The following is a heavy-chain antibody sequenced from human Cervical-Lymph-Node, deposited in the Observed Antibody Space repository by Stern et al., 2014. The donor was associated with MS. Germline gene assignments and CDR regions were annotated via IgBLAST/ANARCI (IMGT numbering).Heavy chain of an antibody. CDR2: TDLDDDK. Sequence: QVTLRESGPALVKPTQTLTLTCTFSGFSLSTSGMRVSWIRQPPGKALEWLARTDLDDDKFYSTSLKTRLTISKDTSKNQVVLTMTNMDPVDTATYYCARSPPYYEFWNDYYYFDYWGQGTLVAVSS. CDR3: ARSPPYYEFWNDYYYFDY. D-gene: IGHD3-3*01. V-gene: IGHV2-70*04. CDR1: GFSLSTSGMR. J-gene: IGHJ4*02.